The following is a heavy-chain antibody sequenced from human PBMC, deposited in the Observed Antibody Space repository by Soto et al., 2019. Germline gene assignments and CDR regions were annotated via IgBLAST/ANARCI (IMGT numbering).Heavy chain of an antibody. V-gene: IGHV3-48*02. J-gene: IGHJ6*02. CDR3: ARKNTYYYDSSGRMDV. CDR2: ISSSSSTI. D-gene: IGHD3-22*01. CDR1: GFTFSSYS. Sequence: EVQLVESGGGLVQPGGSLRLSCAASGFTFSSYSMNWVRQAPGKGLEGVSYISSSSSTIYYADSVKGRFTISRDNAKNSLYLQMNSLRDEDTAVYYCARKNTYYYDSSGRMDVWGQGTTVTVSS.